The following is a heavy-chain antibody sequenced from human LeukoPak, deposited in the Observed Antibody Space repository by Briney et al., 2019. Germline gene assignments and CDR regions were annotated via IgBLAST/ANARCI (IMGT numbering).Heavy chain of an antibody. D-gene: IGHD6-6*01. V-gene: IGHV3-11*01. CDR1: GSTFSDYY. Sequence: GGSLRLSCAASGSTFSDYYMSWIRQAPGKGLEWVSYISSSGSTIYYADSVKGRFTISRDNPKNSLYLQMNSLRAEDTAVYYCARDGHSSSSGPVDYWGQGTLVTVSS. CDR3: ARDGHSSSSGPVDY. CDR2: ISSSGSTI. J-gene: IGHJ4*02.